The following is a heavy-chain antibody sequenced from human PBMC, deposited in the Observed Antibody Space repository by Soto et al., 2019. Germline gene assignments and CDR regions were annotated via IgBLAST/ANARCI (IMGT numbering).Heavy chain of an antibody. CDR3: AKSGQFARYFSSTSCYLGYFDY. CDR1: GFTFSSYA. D-gene: IGHD2-2*01. V-gene: IGHV3-23*01. J-gene: IGHJ4*02. Sequence: GGSLRLSCAASGFTFSSYAMSWVRQAPGKGLEWVSAISGSGGSTYYADSVKGRFTISRDNSKNTLYLQMNSLRAEDTAVYYCAKSGQFARYFSSTSCYLGYFDYWGQGTLVTVSS. CDR2: ISGSGGST.